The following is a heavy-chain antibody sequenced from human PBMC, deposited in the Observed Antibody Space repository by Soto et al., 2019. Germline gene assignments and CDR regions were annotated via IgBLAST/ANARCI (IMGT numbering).Heavy chain of an antibody. J-gene: IGHJ6*02. D-gene: IGHD6-13*01. Sequence: GESLKISCKGSGYSFTSYWIGWVRQMPGKGLEWMGIIYPGDSDTRYSPSFQGQVTISADKSISTAYLQWSSLKASDTAMYYCARRMYSSSWFYYYYGMDVWGQGTTVTVSS. V-gene: IGHV5-51*01. CDR1: GYSFTSYW. CDR2: IYPGDSDT. CDR3: ARRMYSSSWFYYYYGMDV.